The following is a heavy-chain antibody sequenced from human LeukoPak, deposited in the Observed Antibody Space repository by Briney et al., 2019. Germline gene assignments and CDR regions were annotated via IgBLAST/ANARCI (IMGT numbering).Heavy chain of an antibody. J-gene: IGHJ6*02. CDR2: IYYSGST. Sequence: SGTLSLTCTVSGXSLSSSSYYWGWIRQPPGKGLEWIGSIYYSGSTYYNPSLKSRVTISVDTSKNQFSLKLTSVTAADTAVYYCARHPQRSLGVTTSGPYYYGMDVWGQGTTVTVSS. V-gene: IGHV4-39*01. D-gene: IGHD2-21*02. CDR1: GXSLSSSSYY. CDR3: ARHPQRSLGVTTSGPYYYGMDV.